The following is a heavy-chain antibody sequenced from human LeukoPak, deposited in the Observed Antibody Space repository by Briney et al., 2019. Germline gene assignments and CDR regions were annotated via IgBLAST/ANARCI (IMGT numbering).Heavy chain of an antibody. D-gene: IGHD6-13*01. V-gene: IGHV4-39*01. CDR1: GGSISSSSYY. CDR2: IYYSGST. Sequence: PSETLSLTCTVSGGSISSSSYYWGWIRQPPGKGLEWIGSIYYSGSTYYNPSLKSRVTISVDTSKNQFSLKLSSVTAADTAVYYCAKYSSSIDYWGQGTLATVSS. CDR3: AKYSSSIDY. J-gene: IGHJ4*02.